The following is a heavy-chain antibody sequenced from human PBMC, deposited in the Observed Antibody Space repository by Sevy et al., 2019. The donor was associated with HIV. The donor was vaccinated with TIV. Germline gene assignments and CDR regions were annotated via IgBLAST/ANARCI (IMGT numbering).Heavy chain of an antibody. CDR1: GGSISSGGYY. CDR3: ARVGPFITMIVVVITGGWFDP. V-gene: IGHV4-31*03. CDR2: IYYSGST. Sequence: SETLSLTCTVSGGSISSGGYYWSWIRQHPGKGLEWIGYIYYSGSTYYNPSLKSRVTISVDTSKNQFSLKLSSVTAADTAVYYCARVGPFITMIVVVITGGWFDPWGQGTLVTVSS. J-gene: IGHJ5*02. D-gene: IGHD3-22*01.